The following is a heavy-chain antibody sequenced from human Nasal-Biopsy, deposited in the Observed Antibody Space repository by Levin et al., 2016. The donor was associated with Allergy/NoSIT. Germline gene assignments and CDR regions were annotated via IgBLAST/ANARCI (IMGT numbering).Heavy chain of an antibody. V-gene: IGHV4-34*01. D-gene: IGHD3-10*01. J-gene: IGHJ3*02. Sequence: SETLSLTCAVNGGSFSADICSWIRQPPGKGLEWIGEIDHSGSTHDNPSLRSRVTLSVVTSKKQFSLRLTSVTAADTAMYYCASGRGATGFDIWGQGTLVTVSS. CDR2: IDHSGST. CDR1: GGSFSADI. CDR3: ASGRGATGFDI.